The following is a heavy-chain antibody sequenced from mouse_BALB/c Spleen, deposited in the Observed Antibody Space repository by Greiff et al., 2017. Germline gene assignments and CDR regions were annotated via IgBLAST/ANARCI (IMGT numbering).Heavy chain of an antibody. CDR3: AILLRLYAMDY. CDR1: GYTFTSYW. D-gene: IGHD1-2*01. V-gene: IGHV1-7*01. CDR2: INPSTGYT. J-gene: IGHJ4*01. Sequence: QVQLQQSGAELAKPGASVKMSCKASGYTFTSYWMHWVKQRPGQGLEWIGYINPSTGYTEYNQKFKDKATLTADKSSSTAYMQLSSLTSEDSAVYYCAILLRLYAMDYWGQGTSVTVSS.